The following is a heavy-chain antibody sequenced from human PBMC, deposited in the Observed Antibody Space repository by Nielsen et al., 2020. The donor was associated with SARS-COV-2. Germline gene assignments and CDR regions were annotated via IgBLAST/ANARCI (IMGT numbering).Heavy chain of an antibody. CDR2: ISDDNTI. CDR1: GFTFNTYG. CDR3: AKDKIIVASGSGAFDI. J-gene: IGHJ3*02. D-gene: IGHD6-13*01. V-gene: IGHV3-48*02. Sequence: GESLKISCAASGFTFNTYGMNWVRQAPGKGLEWISYISDDNTIFYADSVKGRFTISRDDAKNSLYLQMNSLRDEDTALYYCAKDKIIVASGSGAFDIWGQGTMVTVSS.